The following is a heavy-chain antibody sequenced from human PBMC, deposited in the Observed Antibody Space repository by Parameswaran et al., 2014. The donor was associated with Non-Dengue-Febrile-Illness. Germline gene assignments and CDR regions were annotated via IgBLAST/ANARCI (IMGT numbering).Heavy chain of an antibody. J-gene: IGHJ4*02. CDR2: ISGSGGST. D-gene: IGHD3-22*01. Sequence: QMPGKGLEWVSAISGSGGSTYYADSVKGRFTISRDNSKNTLYLQMNSLRAEDTAVYYCAKDYYDSSGYIGDYFDYWGQGTLVTVSS. CDR3: AKDYYDSSGYIGDYFDY. V-gene: IGHV3-23*01.